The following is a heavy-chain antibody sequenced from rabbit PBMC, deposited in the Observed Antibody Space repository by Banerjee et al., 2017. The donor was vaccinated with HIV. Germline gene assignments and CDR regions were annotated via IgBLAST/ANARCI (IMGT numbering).Heavy chain of an antibody. D-gene: IGHD1-1*01. CDR2: IGSDSSERT. J-gene: IGHJ2*01. CDR3: ARSNSGYDNGFDP. Sequence: QSLEESGGDLVKPGASLTLTCTASGFSFSSSDWICWVRQAPGKGLEWIACIGSDSSERTDYASWAKGRFTISKTSSTTVTLQMTSLTVADTATYFCARSNSGYDNGFDPWGPGTLVTVS. CDR1: GFSFSSSDW. V-gene: IGHV1S40*01.